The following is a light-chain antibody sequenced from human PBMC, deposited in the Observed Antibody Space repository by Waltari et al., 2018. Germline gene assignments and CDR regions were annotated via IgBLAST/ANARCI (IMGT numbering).Light chain of an antibody. CDR1: HTIRTTY. CDR2: GTF. Sequence: EIVLTQSPGTVSLSPGEGATFYCSTSHTIRTTYLAWYQQKPGQAPTLLIYGTFSRATGIPDRFTGSGSGTDFSLTISSLEAEDFATYYCQQYDSSPRTFGGGTKVEIK. CDR3: QQYDSSPRT. J-gene: IGKJ4*01. V-gene: IGKV3-20*01.